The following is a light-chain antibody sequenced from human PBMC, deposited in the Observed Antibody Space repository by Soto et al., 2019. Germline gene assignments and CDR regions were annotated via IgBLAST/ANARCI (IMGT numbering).Light chain of an antibody. Sequence: TQSPASPSVSPGERATLSCRASQSVNSNYLAWYQQKPGQAPRLLIFGASIRDTGVPDRIRGSGSWTDFTLTISRLEPEDSAVYYCQQYGSSPGTFGQGTKVDIK. CDR3: QQYGSSPGT. CDR1: QSVNSNY. V-gene: IGKV3-20*01. CDR2: GAS. J-gene: IGKJ1*01.